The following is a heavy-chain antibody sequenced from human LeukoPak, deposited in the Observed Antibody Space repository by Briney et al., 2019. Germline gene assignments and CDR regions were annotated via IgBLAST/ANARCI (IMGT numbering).Heavy chain of an antibody. Sequence: ASLKVSCKASGYTFSNYAINWVRQAPGQGLEWMGGIIPILRTPSYAETFQGRVTITTDESTSTAHMELSGLRSEDTAVYYCTRGSDSYYYYSMDVWGRGTTVIVSS. J-gene: IGHJ6*03. V-gene: IGHV1-69*05. CDR2: IIPILRTP. CDR1: GYTFSNYA. CDR3: TRGSDSYYYYSMDV.